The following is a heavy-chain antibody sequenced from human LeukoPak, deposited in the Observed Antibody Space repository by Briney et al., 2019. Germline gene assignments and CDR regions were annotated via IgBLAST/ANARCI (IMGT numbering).Heavy chain of an antibody. D-gene: IGHD3-22*01. Sequence: PSETLSLTCTVSGGSISSYYWSWIRQPPGKGLEWIGYIYYSGSTNYNLSLKSRVTISVDTSKNQFSLKLSSVTAADTAVYYCARLKYYYDSSGYYGTPYYYYYYGMDVWGQGTTVTVSS. J-gene: IGHJ6*02. CDR3: ARLKYYYDSSGYYGTPYYYYYYGMDV. V-gene: IGHV4-59*01. CDR1: GGSISSYY. CDR2: IYYSGST.